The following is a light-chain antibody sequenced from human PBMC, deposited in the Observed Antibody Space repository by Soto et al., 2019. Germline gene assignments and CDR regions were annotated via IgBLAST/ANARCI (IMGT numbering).Light chain of an antibody. V-gene: IGLV6-57*01. J-gene: IGLJ3*02. Sequence: FMLTQPHSVSESPGKTVIISCTRSSGSIASNYVQWYQQRPGSSPTTVIYEDNQRPSGVPDRFSGSIDSSSNSASLTISGLETEDEAYYFCQSYDATNQVFGGGTKLTFL. CDR3: QSYDATNQV. CDR2: EDN. CDR1: SGSIASNY.